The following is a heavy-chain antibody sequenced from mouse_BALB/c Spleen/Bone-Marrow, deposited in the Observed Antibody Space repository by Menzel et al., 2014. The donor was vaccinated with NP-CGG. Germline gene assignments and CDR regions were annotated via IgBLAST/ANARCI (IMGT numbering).Heavy chain of an antibody. V-gene: IGHV1-67*01. Sequence: VKLMESGPELVRPGVSVKISCKGSGYTFTDYGMHWVKQSHANSLEWIGLISLYSGNTNYNQKFKDKATMTVDKSSSTAYRELARLTSEDSAIYYCGRGDYRYDETMDYWGQGTSVTVSS. CDR2: ISLYSGNT. CDR1: GYTFTDYG. CDR3: GRGDYRYDETMDY. D-gene: IGHD2-14*01. J-gene: IGHJ4*01.